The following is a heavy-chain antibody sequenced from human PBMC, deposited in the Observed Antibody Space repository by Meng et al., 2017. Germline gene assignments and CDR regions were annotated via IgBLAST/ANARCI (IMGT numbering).Heavy chain of an antibody. CDR1: GGTFSSYA. V-gene: IGHV1-69*01. CDR3: ASTIAVAGTGWFDP. CDR2: IIPIFGTA. J-gene: IGHJ5*02. Sequence: QLQLVQAGAEVKKPGSSVKVSCKASGGTFSSYAISWVRQAPGQGLEWMGGIIPIFGTANYAQKFQGRVTITTDESTSTAYMELSSLRSEDTAVYYCASTIAVAGTGWFDPWGQGTLVTVSS. D-gene: IGHD6-19*01.